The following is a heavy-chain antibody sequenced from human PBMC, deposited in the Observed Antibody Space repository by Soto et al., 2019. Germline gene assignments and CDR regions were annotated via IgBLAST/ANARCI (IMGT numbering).Heavy chain of an antibody. D-gene: IGHD2-15*01. J-gene: IGHJ6*02. CDR1: GGTFSSYA. Sequence: VAALKISCKASGGTFSSYAISWVRQAPGQGLEWMGGIIPIFGTANYAQKFQGRVTITADESTSTAYMELSSLRSEDTAVYYCARDRYCSGGSCTRGNYYYGMDVWGQGTTVTVSS. CDR2: IIPIFGTA. V-gene: IGHV1-69*13. CDR3: ARDRYCSGGSCTRGNYYYGMDV.